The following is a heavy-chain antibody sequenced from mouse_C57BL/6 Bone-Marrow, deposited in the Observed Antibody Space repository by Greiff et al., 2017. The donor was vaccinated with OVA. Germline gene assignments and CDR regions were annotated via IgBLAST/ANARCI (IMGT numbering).Heavy chain of an antibody. Sequence: QVQLQQPGAELVKPGASVKLSCKASGYTFTSYWMQWVKQRPGQGLEWIGEIDPSDSYTNYNQKFKGKATLTVDTSSSTAYMQLSSLTSEDSAVYYCAKIYDYDEGDDWGKGTTLTVSS. CDR2: IDPSDSYT. CDR1: GYTFTSYW. V-gene: IGHV1-50*01. D-gene: IGHD2-4*01. J-gene: IGHJ2*01. CDR3: AKIYDYDEGDD.